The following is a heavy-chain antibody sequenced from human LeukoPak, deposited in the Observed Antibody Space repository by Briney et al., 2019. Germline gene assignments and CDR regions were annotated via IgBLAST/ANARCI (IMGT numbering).Heavy chain of an antibody. CDR2: ISGYNANT. J-gene: IGHJ4*02. CDR3: ARDAGADYDILTGYYISDY. D-gene: IGHD3-9*01. V-gene: IGHV1-18*01. CDR1: GYTFINYG. Sequence: ASVKVSCKASGYTFINYGINWVRQAPGQGLEWMGWISGYNANTHYAQKLQGRVTITTDTSTTTAYMELRSLRSDDTAVYYCARDAGADYDILTGYYISDYWGQGTLVTVSS.